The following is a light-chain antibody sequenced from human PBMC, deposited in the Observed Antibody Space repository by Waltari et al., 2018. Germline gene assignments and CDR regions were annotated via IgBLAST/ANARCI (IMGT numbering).Light chain of an antibody. CDR2: VNN. CDR1: GANIGAGYD. Sequence: QSVLTQAPSVSGAPGQRVPISCTGSGANIGAGYDVPWYQQLPGTAPKLLIYVNNNRPSGVPDRFSGSESGTSASLAITGLQAEDEADYYCQSYDSSLSSYVFGTGTKVTVL. CDR3: QSYDSSLSSYV. V-gene: IGLV1-40*01. J-gene: IGLJ1*01.